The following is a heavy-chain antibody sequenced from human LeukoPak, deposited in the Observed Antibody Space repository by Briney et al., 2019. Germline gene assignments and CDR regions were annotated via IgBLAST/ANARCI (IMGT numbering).Heavy chain of an antibody. CDR2: IKQDGSEK. CDR1: GFTFSSYW. CDR3: ARVNDGTAGYNYGRHLDY. Sequence: GGSLRLSCSASGFTFSSYWTSWVRQAPGKGLEWLAYIKQDGSEKNYVDSVKGRFTISRDNAKNSLYVQMNSLRVEDTAVYYCARVNDGTAGYNYGRHLDYWGQGTLVTVSS. V-gene: IGHV3-7*03. J-gene: IGHJ4*02. D-gene: IGHD5-18*01.